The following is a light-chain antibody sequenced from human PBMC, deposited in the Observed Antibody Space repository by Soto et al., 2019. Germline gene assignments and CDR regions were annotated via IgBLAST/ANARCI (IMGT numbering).Light chain of an antibody. CDR2: GAS. J-gene: IGKJ1*01. CDR1: QTVSSTY. V-gene: IGKV3-20*01. Sequence: IVLTQSPGTLSLSPGETATLSCRASQTVSSTYLAWYQHKPGRAPRLLIDGASSRAAGIPDRFSGSGSGTDFTLTISRLEPDDLAVYYCQQYDYLVTFGQGTKVEIK. CDR3: QQYDYLVT.